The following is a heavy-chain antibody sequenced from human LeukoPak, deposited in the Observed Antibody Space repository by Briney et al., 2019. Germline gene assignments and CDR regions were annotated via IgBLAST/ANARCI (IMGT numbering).Heavy chain of an antibody. CDR2: IKQDGSEK. J-gene: IGHJ3*02. Sequence: GGSLRLSCAASGFTFSSYRMSWVRQAPGKGLEWVANIKQDGSEKYYVDSVKGRFTISRDNAKNSLYLQMNSLRAEDTAVYYCASELRYFDWLDAFDIWGQGTMVTVSS. D-gene: IGHD3-9*01. CDR1: GFTFSSYR. V-gene: IGHV3-7*03. CDR3: ASELRYFDWLDAFDI.